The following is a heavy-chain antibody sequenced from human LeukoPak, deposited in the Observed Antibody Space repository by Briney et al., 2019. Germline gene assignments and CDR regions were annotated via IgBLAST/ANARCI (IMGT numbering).Heavy chain of an antibody. CDR1: GFTFSNYN. V-gene: IGHV3-9*01. J-gene: IGHJ4*02. CDR3: AKSDY. Sequence: GGSLRLSCAASGFTFSNYNMNWVRQAPGKGLEWVSGISWNSGSIGYADSVKGRFTISRDNAKNSLYLQMNSLRAEDTALYYCAKSDYWGQGTLVTVSS. CDR2: ISWNSGSI.